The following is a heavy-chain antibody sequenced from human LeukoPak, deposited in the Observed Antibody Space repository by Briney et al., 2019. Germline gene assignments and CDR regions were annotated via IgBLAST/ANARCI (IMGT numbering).Heavy chain of an antibody. Sequence: SETLSLTCAGSGCSISSGYYWGWIRQPPGKGLEWIGSIYDSGSTYYNPSLKSRVTISVDTSKNQFSLKLSSVTAADTAVYYCARIMVRGVLRNYYYGMDVWGKGTTVTVSS. CDR2: IYDSGST. CDR3: ARIMVRGVLRNYYYGMDV. CDR1: GCSISSGYY. J-gene: IGHJ6*04. V-gene: IGHV4-38-2*01. D-gene: IGHD3-10*01.